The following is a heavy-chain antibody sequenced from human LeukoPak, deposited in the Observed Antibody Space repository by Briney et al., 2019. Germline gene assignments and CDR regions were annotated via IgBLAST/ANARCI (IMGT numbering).Heavy chain of an antibody. CDR2: IYYSGST. V-gene: IGHV4-59*01. D-gene: IGHD6-19*01. J-gene: IGHJ4*02. Sequence: SETLSLTCTVSGGSISSYYCSWVRQPPGKGLEWIGYIYYSGSTNFNPSLKSRVTISVDTSKNQFSLKLSSVTAADTAVYYCARASSGWPRAHFDYWGQGTLVTVSS. CDR3: ARASSGWPRAHFDY. CDR1: GGSISSYY.